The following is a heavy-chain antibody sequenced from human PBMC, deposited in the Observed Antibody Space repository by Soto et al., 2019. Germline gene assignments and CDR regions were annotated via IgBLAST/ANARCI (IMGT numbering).Heavy chain of an antibody. V-gene: IGHV1-18*01. Sequence: KVSCKASVCTFISYGSIWVRPAPGPGLEWMGWISAYNGNTNYAQKLQGRVTMTTDTSTSTAYMELRSLRSDDTAVYYCARDHVAAAGIGFDYWDKGNQVTVSS. CDR3: ARDHVAAAGIGFDY. J-gene: IGHJ4*02. CDR2: ISAYNGNT. D-gene: IGHD6-13*01. CDR1: VCTFISYG.